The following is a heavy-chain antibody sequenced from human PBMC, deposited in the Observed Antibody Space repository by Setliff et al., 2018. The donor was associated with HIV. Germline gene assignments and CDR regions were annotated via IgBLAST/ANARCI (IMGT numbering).Heavy chain of an antibody. J-gene: IGHJ4*02. CDR2: IRSKAYGGTT. V-gene: IGHV3-49*04. CDR3: TRAYGADYYDSSGYQMMYYFDY. D-gene: IGHD3-22*01. Sequence: GGSLRLSCAASGFTFSSYWMSWVRQAPGKGLEWVGFIRSKAYGGTTEYAASVKGRFTISRDDSKSIAYLQMNSLKTEDTAVYYCTRAYGADYYDSSGYQMMYYFDYWGQGTLVTVSS. CDR1: GFTFSSYW.